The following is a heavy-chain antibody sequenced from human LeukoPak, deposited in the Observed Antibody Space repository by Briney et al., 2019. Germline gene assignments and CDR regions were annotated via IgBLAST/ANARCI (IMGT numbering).Heavy chain of an antibody. Sequence: ASVKVSCKASGYTFTSYAMHWVRQAPGQRLEWMGWINAGNGNTKYSQKFQGRVTITRDTSASTAYMELSSLRSEDTAVYYCARDRGGAAALTFDYWGQGTLVTVSS. D-gene: IGHD6-13*01. CDR2: INAGNGNT. CDR1: GYTFTSYA. CDR3: ARDRGGAAALTFDY. V-gene: IGHV1-3*01. J-gene: IGHJ4*02.